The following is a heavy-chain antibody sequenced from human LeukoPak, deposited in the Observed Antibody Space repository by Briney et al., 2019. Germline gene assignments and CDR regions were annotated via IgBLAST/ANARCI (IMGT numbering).Heavy chain of an antibody. V-gene: IGHV4-39*07. CDR2: IYYSGST. Sequence: SETLSLTCTVSGGSISSSSYYWGWIRQPPGKGLEWIGSIYYSGSTYYNPSLKSRVTISVDTSKNQFSLKLSSVTAADTAVYYCARAMGSYYDFWSGYHDSWGQGTLVTVSS. CDR3: ARAMGSYYDFWSGYHDS. D-gene: IGHD3-3*01. CDR1: GGSISSSSYY. J-gene: IGHJ5*01.